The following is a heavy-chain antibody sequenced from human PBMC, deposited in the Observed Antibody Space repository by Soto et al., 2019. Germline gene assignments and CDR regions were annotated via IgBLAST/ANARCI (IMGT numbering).Heavy chain of an antibody. J-gene: IGHJ4*02. CDR3: ARGQRDYDSSGYYSFDY. CDR1: GGSFSGYY. D-gene: IGHD3-22*01. Sequence: SETLSPTCAVYGGSFSGYYWSWIRQPPGKGLEWIGEINHSGSTNYNPSLKSRVTISVDTSKNQFSLKLSSVTAADTAVYYCARGQRDYDSSGYYSFDYWGQGTLVTVSS. CDR2: INHSGST. V-gene: IGHV4-34*01.